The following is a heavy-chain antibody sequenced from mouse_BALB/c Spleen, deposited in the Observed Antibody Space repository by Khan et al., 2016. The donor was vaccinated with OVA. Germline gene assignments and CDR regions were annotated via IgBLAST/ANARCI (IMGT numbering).Heavy chain of an antibody. D-gene: IGHD1-1*01. CDR3: ARSVTITTVVATDFDY. J-gene: IGHJ2*01. CDR2: ISYSGRT. CDR1: GYSITSDYA. Sequence: EVQLQESGPGLVKPSQSLSLTCTVTGYSITSDYAWNWIRQFPGNKLEWMGYISYSGRTSYNPSLKSRTSITRDTSKNPFFLQLNSVTTEDTATYYCARSVTITTVVATDFDYWGKGTTLTVSS. V-gene: IGHV3-2*02.